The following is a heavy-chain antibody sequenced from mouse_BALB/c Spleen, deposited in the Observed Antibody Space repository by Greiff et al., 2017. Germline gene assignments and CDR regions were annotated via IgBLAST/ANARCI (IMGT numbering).Heavy chain of an antibody. CDR1: GDSITSGY. D-gene: IGHD1-1*01. CDR2: ISYSGST. CDR3: ARSHYGPFAY. J-gene: IGHJ3*01. V-gene: IGHV3-8*02. Sequence: EVKVEESGPSLVKPSQTLSLTCSVTGDSITSGYWNWIRKFPGNKLEYMGYISYSGSTYYNPSLKSRISITRDTSKNQYYLQLNSVTTEDTATYYCARSHYGPFAYWGQGTLVTVSA.